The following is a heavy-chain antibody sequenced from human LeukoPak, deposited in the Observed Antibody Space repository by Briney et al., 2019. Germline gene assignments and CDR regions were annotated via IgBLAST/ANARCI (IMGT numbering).Heavy chain of an antibody. CDR3: AKDTGGNGAYFYAMDV. J-gene: IGHJ6*02. D-gene: IGHD4-23*01. V-gene: IGHV3-9*01. CDR2: ISWNSDTK. CDR1: GFAFHNYA. Sequence: PGRSLRLSCVGAGFAFHNYAMHWVRRPPGKGLEWVSAISWNSDTKAYADSVKGRFTISRDRARNSLYLQMDSLRPEDTALYYCAKDTGGNGAYFYAMDVWGQGPSVTVSS.